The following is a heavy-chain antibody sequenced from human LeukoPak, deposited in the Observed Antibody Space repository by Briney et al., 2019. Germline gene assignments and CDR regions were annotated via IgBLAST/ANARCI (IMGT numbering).Heavy chain of an antibody. D-gene: IGHD3-22*01. CDR2: ISSSDSST. CDR1: GFTFSDFY. Sequence: PGGSLRLSCATSGFTFSDFYMSWIRQAPGKGLEWISYISSSDSSTNYADSVKGRFTISRDNAKNSLYLQMNSLRAEDTAVYYCARDLIHRSGEANYWGRGTLVTVSS. V-gene: IGHV3-11*05. J-gene: IGHJ4*02. CDR3: ARDLIHRSGEANY.